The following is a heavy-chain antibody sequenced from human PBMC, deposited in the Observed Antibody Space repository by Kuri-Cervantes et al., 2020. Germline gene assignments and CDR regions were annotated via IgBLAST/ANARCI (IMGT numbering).Heavy chain of an antibody. J-gene: IGHJ4*02. CDR2: ISGSGGST. D-gene: IGHD6-19*01. CDR1: GFTFSSFA. Sequence: GESLKISCAASGFTFSSFAMTWVRQAPGKGLEWVSAISGSGGSTYYADSVKGRFTISRDNSKNTLYLQMNSLRAEDTAVYYCAKVGYSSGWAFDYWGQGTLVTVSS. CDR3: AKVGYSSGWAFDY. V-gene: IGHV3-23*01.